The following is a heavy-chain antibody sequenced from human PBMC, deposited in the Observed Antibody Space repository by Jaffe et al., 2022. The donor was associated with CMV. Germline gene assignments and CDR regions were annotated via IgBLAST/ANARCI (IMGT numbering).Heavy chain of an antibody. Sequence: EVQLVESGGGLVQPGRSLRLSCTASGFTFGDYAMSWVRQAPGKGLEWVGFIRSKAYGGTTEYAASVKGRFTISRDDSKSIAYLQMNSLKTEDTAVYYCTRQYYSNHTRLNYYYYYMDVWGKGTTVTVSS. CDR3: TRQYYSNHTRLNYYYYYMDV. V-gene: IGHV3-49*04. CDR1: GFTFGDYA. D-gene: IGHD4-4*01. CDR2: IRSKAYGGTT. J-gene: IGHJ6*03.